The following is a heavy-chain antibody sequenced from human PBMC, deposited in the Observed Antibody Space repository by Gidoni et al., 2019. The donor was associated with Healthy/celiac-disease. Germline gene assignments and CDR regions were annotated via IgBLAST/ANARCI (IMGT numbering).Heavy chain of an antibody. Sequence: QVQLVQSGAEVKKPGASVKVSCKASGYTFTSYGISWVLQAPGQGLEWMGWIRAYNGNTNYAQKLQGRVTMTTDTSTSTAYMELRSLRSDDTAVYYCARDDTVMITFGGVGGYWGQGTLVTVSS. CDR1: GYTFTSYG. V-gene: IGHV1-18*01. CDR2: IRAYNGNT. CDR3: ARDDTVMITFGGVGGY. J-gene: IGHJ4*02. D-gene: IGHD3-16*01.